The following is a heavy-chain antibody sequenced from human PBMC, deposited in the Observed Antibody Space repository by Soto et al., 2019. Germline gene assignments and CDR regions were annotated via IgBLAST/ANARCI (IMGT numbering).Heavy chain of an antibody. CDR2: IYYSGST. Sequence: SETLSLTCSVSGGSISSYYWIWIRQPPGKGLEWIGYIYYSGSTNYNPSLKSRVTISVDTSKNQFSLKLSSVTAADTAVYYCARVNYYGSGTTTYYYYYGMDVWGQGTTVTVSS. CDR1: GGSISSYY. J-gene: IGHJ6*02. V-gene: IGHV4-59*01. CDR3: ARVNYYGSGTTTYYYYYGMDV. D-gene: IGHD3-10*01.